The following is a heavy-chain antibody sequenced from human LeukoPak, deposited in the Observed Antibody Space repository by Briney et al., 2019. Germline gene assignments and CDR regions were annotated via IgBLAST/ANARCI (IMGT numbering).Heavy chain of an antibody. CDR3: ARALRGVGANPLLY. CDR2: INHSGST. CDR1: GGSFSGYH. V-gene: IGHV4-34*01. Sequence: PSETLSLTCAVYGGSFSGYHWSWIRQPPGKGLEWIGEINHSGSTNYNPSLKSRVTISVDTSKNQFSLKLSSVTAADTAVYYCARALRGVGANPLLYWGQGTLVTVSS. D-gene: IGHD1-26*01. J-gene: IGHJ4*02.